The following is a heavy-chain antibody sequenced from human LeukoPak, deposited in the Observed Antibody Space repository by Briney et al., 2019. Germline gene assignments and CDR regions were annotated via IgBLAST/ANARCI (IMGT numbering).Heavy chain of an antibody. D-gene: IGHD6-19*01. J-gene: IGHJ5*02. CDR3: AKYGAVAGPNWFDP. V-gene: IGHV3-23*01. CDR1: GFTLSSYA. CDR2: ISGSGGSDSGGNT. Sequence: GGSLRLSCAASGFTLSSYAITWVRQAPGKGWEWVSVISGSGGSDSGGNTYYADSVKGRFTISRDNSKNTLYLQMNSLRAEDTAVYYCAKYGAVAGPNWFDPWGQGTLVTVSS.